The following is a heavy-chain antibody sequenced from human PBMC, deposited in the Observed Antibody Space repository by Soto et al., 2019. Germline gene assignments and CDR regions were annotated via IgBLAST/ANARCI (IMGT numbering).Heavy chain of an antibody. V-gene: IGHV3-30*18. J-gene: IGHJ6*02. CDR2: ISYDASNK. Sequence: QVQLVESGGGVVQPGRSLRLSCAASGFTFSSYGMHWVRQAPGKGLEWVALISYDASNKYYADSVKGRFTISRDNSKNTLYLQMNSLRTEDTATYYCAKGQIVATGRGHYGLDVWGQGTTVTVSS. CDR3: AKGQIVATGRGHYGLDV. CDR1: GFTFSSYG. D-gene: IGHD5-12*01.